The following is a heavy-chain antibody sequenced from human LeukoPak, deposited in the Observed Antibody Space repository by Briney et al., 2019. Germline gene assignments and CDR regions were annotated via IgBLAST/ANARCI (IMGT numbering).Heavy chain of an antibody. J-gene: IGHJ4*02. CDR1: GFTFSSYS. CDR2: ISGSGDNT. CDR3: AKGRVADATAPGDY. D-gene: IGHD2-15*01. V-gene: IGHV3-23*01. Sequence: GGSLRLSCGASGFTFSSYSMTWVRQAPGKGLEWLSAISGSGDNTYYADSVRGRFTISRDNSRNTLYLQIHSLRAEDTARYYCAKGRVADATAPGDYWGQGILVTVSS.